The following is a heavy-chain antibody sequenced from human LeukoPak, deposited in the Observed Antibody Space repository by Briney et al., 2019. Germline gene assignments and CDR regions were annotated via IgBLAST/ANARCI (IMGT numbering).Heavy chain of an antibody. CDR1: GFTFSSYA. CDR2: TSGSGGST. D-gene: IGHD6-19*01. V-gene: IGHV3-23*01. CDR3: AKEGSGYSSGRGSIDY. J-gene: IGHJ4*02. Sequence: PGGSLRLSCAASGFTFSSYAMSWVRQAPGKGLEWVSATSGSGGSTYYADSVKGRFTISRDISKNTLYLQMNSLRAEDTAVYYCAKEGSGYSSGRGSIDYWGQGTLVTVSS.